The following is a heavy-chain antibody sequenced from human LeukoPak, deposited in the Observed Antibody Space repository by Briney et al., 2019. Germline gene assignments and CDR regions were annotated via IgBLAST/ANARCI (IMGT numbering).Heavy chain of an antibody. D-gene: IGHD2-15*01. CDR3: ARAAPYFLRYYYYYMDV. V-gene: IGHV4-31*03. CDR1: GGSISSGGYY. Sequence: SETLSLTCPVSGGSISSGGYYWSWIRQHPGKGLEWIGYIYYSGSTYYNPSLKSRVTISVDTSKNQFSLKLSSVTAADTAVYYCARAAPYFLRYYYYYMDVWGKGTTVTVSS. CDR2: IYYSGST. J-gene: IGHJ6*03.